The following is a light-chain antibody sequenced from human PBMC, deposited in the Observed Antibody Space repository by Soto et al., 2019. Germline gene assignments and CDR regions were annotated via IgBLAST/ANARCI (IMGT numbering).Light chain of an antibody. J-gene: IGKJ1*01. CDR3: QQYNPYSWT. CDR2: DAS. CDR1: QSISEW. V-gene: IGKV1-5*01. Sequence: DIQMTQSPSTLSASVGERVTITCRASQSISEWLAWYQQKPGKAPKLLIFDASSLKSGVPSRFSGSGSGTEFTLTVSSLQPDNFATYYCQQYNPYSWTFGQGTKVDIK.